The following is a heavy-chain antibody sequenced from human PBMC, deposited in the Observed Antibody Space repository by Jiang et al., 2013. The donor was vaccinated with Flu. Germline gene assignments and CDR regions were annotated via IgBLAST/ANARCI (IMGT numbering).Heavy chain of an antibody. CDR3: ARQSVSAPRLADIRFDP. CDR1: GYTFANYW. V-gene: IGHV5-51*01. CDR2: IYPDDSDT. D-gene: IGHD6-6*01. J-gene: IGHJ5*02. Sequence: PGESLKISCKGSGYTFANYWVAWVRQMPGKGLEWMGIIYPDDSDTRYSPSFQGQVTISADKSISTAYLHWSSLRASDTAIYYCARQSVSAPRLADIRFDPWGLGTLVTVSS.